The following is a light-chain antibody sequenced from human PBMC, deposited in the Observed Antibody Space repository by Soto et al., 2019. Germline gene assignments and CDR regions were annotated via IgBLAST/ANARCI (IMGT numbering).Light chain of an antibody. V-gene: IGLV2-14*01. Sequence: QSVLTQPASVSGSPGLSIAISCTGTSRVVGGYNSVSWYQQQPGKVPKLMIYDVSNRPSGVSNRFSGSKSGNTASLTISGLQAEDEGDYYCSSYTTGGSYVFGTGTKLTVL. CDR1: SRVVGGYNS. CDR3: SSYTTGGSYV. CDR2: DVS. J-gene: IGLJ1*01.